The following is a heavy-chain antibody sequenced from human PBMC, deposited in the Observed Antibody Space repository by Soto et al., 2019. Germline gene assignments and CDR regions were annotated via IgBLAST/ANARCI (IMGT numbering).Heavy chain of an antibody. Sequence: GGSLRLSCAASGFTFSSYSMNWVRQAPGKGLEWVSYISSSSSTIYYADSVKGLFTISRDNAKNSLYLQRNSLRDENTDVHYCARDSSPPGARYYYYYGMYVWGQGTTVTVSS. CDR2: ISSSSSTI. V-gene: IGHV3-48*02. CDR3: ARDSSPPGARYYYYYGMYV. J-gene: IGHJ6*02. D-gene: IGHD3-10*01. CDR1: GFTFSSYS.